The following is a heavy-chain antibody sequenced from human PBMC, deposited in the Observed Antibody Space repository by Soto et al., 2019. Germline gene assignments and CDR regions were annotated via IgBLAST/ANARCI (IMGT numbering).Heavy chain of an antibody. CDR3: TTDSSWPDAFDI. D-gene: IGHD6-13*01. CDR2: IKSKTDGGTT. J-gene: IGHJ3*02. Sequence: GGSLRLSCTASGFSFGDYSVSWVRQAPGKGLEWVGLIKSKTDGGTTDYAAPVKGRFTISRDDSKNTLYLQMNSLKTEDTAVYYCTTDSSWPDAFDIWGQGTMVTVSS. CDR1: GFSFGDYS. V-gene: IGHV3-15*01.